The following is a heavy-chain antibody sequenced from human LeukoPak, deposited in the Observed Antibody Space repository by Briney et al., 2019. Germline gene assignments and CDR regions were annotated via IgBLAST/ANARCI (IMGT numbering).Heavy chain of an antibody. CDR1: GYSFTNYW. V-gene: IGHV5-51*01. J-gene: IGHJ4*02. CDR2: IYAGDSDT. CDR3: ERGGPSYALDY. D-gene: IGHD3-16*01. Sequence: GESLKISCKGSGYSFTNYWIGWVRQMPGKGLEWMGIIYAGDSDTRYSPSFQGQVTISADKSINTAYLQWSSLKASDTAMYYCERGGPSYALDYWGQGTLVTVSS.